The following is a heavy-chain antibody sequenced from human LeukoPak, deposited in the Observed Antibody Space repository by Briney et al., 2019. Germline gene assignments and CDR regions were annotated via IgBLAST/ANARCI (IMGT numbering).Heavy chain of an antibody. CDR1: GYTPTELS. CDR2: FDPEDGET. CDR3: STLMVRGVTDAFDI. D-gene: IGHD3-10*01. Sequence: ASVKVSCKVSGYTPTELSMHWVRQAPGKGLEWMGGFDPEDGETIYAQMFQGRVTMTEDTSTDTAYMELSSLRSEDTAVDDCSTLMVRGVTDAFDIWGQGTMVTVSS. V-gene: IGHV1-24*01. J-gene: IGHJ3*02.